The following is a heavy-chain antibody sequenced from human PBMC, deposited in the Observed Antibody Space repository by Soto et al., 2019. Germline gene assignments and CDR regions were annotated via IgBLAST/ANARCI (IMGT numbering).Heavy chain of an antibody. J-gene: IGHJ5*02. D-gene: IGHD3-3*01. CDR3: ARGGTIFGVVIKSGDWFDP. CDR2: INPSGGST. Sequence: ASVKVSYKASGYTFTSYYMHWVRQAPGQGLEWMGIINPSGGSTSYAQKFQGRVTMTRDTSTSTVYMELSSLRSEDTAVYYCARGGTIFGVVIKSGDWFDPWGQGTLVTVSS. CDR1: GYTFTSYY. V-gene: IGHV1-46*01.